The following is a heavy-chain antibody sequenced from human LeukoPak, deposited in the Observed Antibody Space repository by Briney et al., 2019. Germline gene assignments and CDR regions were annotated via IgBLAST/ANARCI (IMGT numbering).Heavy chain of an antibody. CDR2: ISSSSSYI. J-gene: IGHJ4*02. V-gene: IGHV3-21*01. CDR1: GVTFRSYS. D-gene: IGHD3-10*01. Sequence: GGSLTLSCAASGVTFRSYSMSWVRQAPGKGLEWVSSISSSSSYIYYADSVKGRFTISRDNAKNSLYLHMHSLRAEDTAVYYCASVDYYGSGNYYNDVDYWGQGTLVTVSS. CDR3: ASVDYYGSGNYYNDVDY.